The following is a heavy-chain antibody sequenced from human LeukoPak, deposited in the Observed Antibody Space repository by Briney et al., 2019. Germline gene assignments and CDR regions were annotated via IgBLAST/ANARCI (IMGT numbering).Heavy chain of an antibody. Sequence: GGSLRLSCAASGFTFSSYGMHWVRQAPGKGLEWVAFIRYDGSNKYYADSVKGRFTISRDNSKNTLYLQMNSLRAEDTAVYYCAKIPRPPFFGVVTRDPFDIWGQGTMVTVSS. CDR2: IRYDGSNK. D-gene: IGHD3-3*01. CDR3: AKIPRPPFFGVVTRDPFDI. J-gene: IGHJ3*02. CDR1: GFTFSSYG. V-gene: IGHV3-30*02.